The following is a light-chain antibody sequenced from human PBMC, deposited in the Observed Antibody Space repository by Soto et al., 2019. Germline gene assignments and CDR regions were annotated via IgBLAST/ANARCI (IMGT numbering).Light chain of an antibody. V-gene: IGKV1-5*03. J-gene: IGKJ2*01. CDR2: KAS. Sequence: DIQMTQSPSTLSASVGNRVIITCRASQSISGWLAWYQQKPGRAPNLLIYKASTLASGVPSRFSGSGSGTEFTLTISSLQPDDFATYYCQQYNSYPYTLGQGTKLEIK. CDR1: QSISGW. CDR3: QQYNSYPYT.